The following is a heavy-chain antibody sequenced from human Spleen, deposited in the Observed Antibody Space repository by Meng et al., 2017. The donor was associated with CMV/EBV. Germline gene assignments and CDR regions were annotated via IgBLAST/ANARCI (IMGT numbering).Heavy chain of an antibody. D-gene: IGHD5-24*01. J-gene: IGHJ4*02. CDR3: AHRGDAYASFDS. V-gene: IGHV2-5*01. Sequence: TFSGFSLTTNGVGVGWIRQPPGKALEWLALIYWNDDKHYSPSLNSRLTITKDTSKNQVVLTMTNMDPVDTGTYYCAHRGDAYASFDSWGQGTLVTVSS. CDR2: IYWNDDK. CDR1: GFSLTTNGVG.